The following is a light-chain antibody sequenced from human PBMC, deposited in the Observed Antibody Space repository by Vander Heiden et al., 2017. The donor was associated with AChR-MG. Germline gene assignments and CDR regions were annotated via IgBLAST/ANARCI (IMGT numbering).Light chain of an antibody. J-gene: IGKJ1*01. V-gene: IGKV1-12*01. CDR2: AAS. CDR1: QGIRSS. CDR3: QRGNSFPWT. Sequence: DIQMTQSPSSVSASVGDRVTITCRASQGIRSSLAWYQQKPGKGPKLLIYAASNLQSGVPSRSSGSGSGTDFTLTISSLHPEDFATYYCQRGNSFPWTFGQGTKVEIK.